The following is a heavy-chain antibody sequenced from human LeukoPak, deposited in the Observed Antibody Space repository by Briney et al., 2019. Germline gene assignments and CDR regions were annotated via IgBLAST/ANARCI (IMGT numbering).Heavy chain of an antibody. V-gene: IGHV3-30*03. J-gene: IGHJ6*02. D-gene: IGHD2/OR15-2a*01. CDR1: GFTFSDYA. CDR2: IAYGGAYT. Sequence: GGSLRLSCAASGFTFSDYAMHWVRQAPGKGLEWVAVIAYGGAYTHHADSLKGRFTISRDNSRDTLYLQINSLRPEDTALYYCARNKAITAFFGMDVWGQGTTIIVSS. CDR3: ARNKAITAFFGMDV.